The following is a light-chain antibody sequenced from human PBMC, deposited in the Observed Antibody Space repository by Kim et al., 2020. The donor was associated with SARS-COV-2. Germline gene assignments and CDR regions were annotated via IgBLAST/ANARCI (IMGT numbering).Light chain of an antibody. Sequence: SLSPGERAALACRASQSVSSNLAWYQQKPGQAPRLLIYGASTRATGIPARFSGSGSGTEFTLTISSLQSEDFAVYYCQQYHNWWTFGQGTKVDIK. CDR1: QSVSSN. J-gene: IGKJ1*01. CDR2: GAS. CDR3: QQYHNWWT. V-gene: IGKV3-15*01.